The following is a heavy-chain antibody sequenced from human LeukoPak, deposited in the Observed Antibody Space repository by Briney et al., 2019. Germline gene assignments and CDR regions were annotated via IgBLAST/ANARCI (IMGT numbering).Heavy chain of an antibody. J-gene: IGHJ4*02. V-gene: IGHV4-34*01. D-gene: IGHD1-26*01. CDR3: ARGRWDHTIDY. CDR2: INHSGST. CDR1: GGSFSGYY. Sequence: SETLSLTCAVYGGSFSGYYWSWIRQPPGKGLEWIGEINHSGSTNYNPSLKSRVTISVDTSKNQFSLELSSVTAADTAVYYCARGRWDHTIDYWGQGTLVTVSS.